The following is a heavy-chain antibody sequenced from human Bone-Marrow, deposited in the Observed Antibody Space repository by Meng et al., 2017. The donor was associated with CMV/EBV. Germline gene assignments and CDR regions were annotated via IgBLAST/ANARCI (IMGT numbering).Heavy chain of an antibody. CDR2: ISSSSSYT. Sequence: HVQVVESGGSVVKPGGSLRLSCAASGFTFSDYYMSWIRQAPGKGLEWVSYISSSSSYTNYADSVKGRFTISRDNAKNSLYLQMNSLRAEDTAVYYCARGAVGPSGDYWGQGTLVTVSS. CDR3: ARGAVGPSGDY. D-gene: IGHD1-26*01. J-gene: IGHJ4*02. CDR1: GFTFSDYY. V-gene: IGHV3-11*06.